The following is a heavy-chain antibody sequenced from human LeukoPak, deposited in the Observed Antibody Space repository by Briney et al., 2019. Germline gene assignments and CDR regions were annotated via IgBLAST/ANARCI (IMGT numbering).Heavy chain of an antibody. V-gene: IGHV2-5*02. CDR2: IYWDDNT. CDR1: GFSLSTSGVG. D-gene: IGHD7-27*01. Sequence: ESGPTLVKPTQTLTLTCTFSGFSLSTSGVGVGWIRQPPGKALEWLALIYWDDNTRYSPSLKSRLTITKGTSKNQVVLTMTNMDPVDTAIYYCAHRLGGNWAFDYWGQGTLVTVSS. J-gene: IGHJ4*02. CDR3: AHRLGGNWAFDY.